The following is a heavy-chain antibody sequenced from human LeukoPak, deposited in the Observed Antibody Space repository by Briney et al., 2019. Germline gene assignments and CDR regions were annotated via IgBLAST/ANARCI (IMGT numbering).Heavy chain of an antibody. D-gene: IGHD6-25*01. J-gene: IGHJ3*02. Sequence: GGSLRLSCTASGFSFSEYSMNWVRQAPGKGLEWISYISSDGSTIYYADSVKGRFTISRDNARNSLYLQMNSLRAEDTAVYYCARRLTLTDAFDIWGQGTMVTVSS. V-gene: IGHV3-48*01. CDR1: GFSFSEYS. CDR3: ARRLTLTDAFDI. CDR2: ISSDGSTI.